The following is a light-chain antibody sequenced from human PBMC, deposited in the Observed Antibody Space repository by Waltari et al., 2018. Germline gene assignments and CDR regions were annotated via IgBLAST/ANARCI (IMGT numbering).Light chain of an antibody. CDR1: QDISKD. V-gene: IGKV1-33*01. CDR3: QQCFHVPT. J-gene: IGKJ4*01. Sequence: DIQMTQSPSSLSASVGDTVTITCQASQDISKDLNWYQQKPGKAPKLLVYDASNLETGVPLRLSGSGSGTYFTFTINSLQPEDIATYYCQQCFHVPTFGGGTKVEI. CDR2: DAS.